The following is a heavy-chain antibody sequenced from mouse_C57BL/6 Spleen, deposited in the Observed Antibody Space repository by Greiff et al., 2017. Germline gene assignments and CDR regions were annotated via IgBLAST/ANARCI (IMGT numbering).Heavy chain of an antibody. CDR1: GFTFSSYA. D-gene: IGHD2-1*01. CDR2: ISDGGSYT. Sequence: EVKLMESGGGLVKPGGSLKLSCAASGFTFSSYAMSWVRQTPEKRLEWVATISDGGSYTYYPDNVKGRFTISRDNAKNNLYLQMSHLKSEDTAMYYCAREGYYGNYDYFDYWGQGTTLTVSS. J-gene: IGHJ2*01. CDR3: AREGYYGNYDYFDY. V-gene: IGHV5-4*01.